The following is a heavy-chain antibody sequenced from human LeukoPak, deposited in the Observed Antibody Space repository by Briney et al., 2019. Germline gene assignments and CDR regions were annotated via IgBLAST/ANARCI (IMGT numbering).Heavy chain of an antibody. V-gene: IGHV2-5*02. J-gene: IGHJ4*02. Sequence: SGPTLVKPIQTLTLTCTFSGFSLSTSGVGVGWIRQPPGKALEWLALIYWDDDKRYSPSLKSRLTITKDTSKNQVVLTMTNMDPVDTATYYCAHSLEFLSSGWFRRLSFDYWGQGTLVTVSS. CDR3: AHSLEFLSSGWFRRLSFDY. CDR2: IYWDDDK. CDR1: GFSLSTSGVG. D-gene: IGHD6-19*01.